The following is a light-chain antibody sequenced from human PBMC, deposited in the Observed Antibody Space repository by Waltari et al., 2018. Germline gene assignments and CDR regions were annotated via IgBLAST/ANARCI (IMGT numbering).Light chain of an antibody. V-gene: IGKV3-15*01. CDR2: GAS. J-gene: IGKJ1*01. CDR1: QSVSSN. Sequence: EIVMTQSPATLSVSPGERATLSCRASQSVSSNLGWYQQKPGQAPRLLIYGASTRATGIPVRFSGSGSGTEFTLTISSLQSEDFAVYYCQQYNNWPRTFGQGTKVEVK. CDR3: QQYNNWPRT.